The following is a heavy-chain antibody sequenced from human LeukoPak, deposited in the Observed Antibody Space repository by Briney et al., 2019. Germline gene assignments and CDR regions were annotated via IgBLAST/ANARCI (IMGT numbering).Heavy chain of an antibody. D-gene: IGHD1-14*01. Sequence: GRSLTLSCVASRFTFSNYEMHWVRQAPGEGLEWTAGISQHGGNEYVADSVKGRFTISRDDAKSTLYLQMNSLRAEDTAVYYCARARNPSDAFDIWGQGTMVTVSS. J-gene: IGHJ3*02. CDR2: ISQHGGNE. CDR1: RFTFSNYE. V-gene: IGHV3-30*14. CDR3: ARARNPSDAFDI.